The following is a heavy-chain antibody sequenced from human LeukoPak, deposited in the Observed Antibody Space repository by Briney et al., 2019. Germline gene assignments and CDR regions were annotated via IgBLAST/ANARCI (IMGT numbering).Heavy chain of an antibody. D-gene: IGHD5-12*01. CDR2: MNPKSGNT. Sequence: ASVKVSRKASGYTFTSYDINWVRQATGQGLEWMGWMNPKSGNTGYAQKYQGRVTMTRSTSVNTAYMEVSSLRSEDTAVYYCARGSTVDTVATPLKYWGQGTLVTVSS. CDR1: GYTFTSYD. J-gene: IGHJ4*02. V-gene: IGHV1-8*01. CDR3: ARGSTVDTVATPLKY.